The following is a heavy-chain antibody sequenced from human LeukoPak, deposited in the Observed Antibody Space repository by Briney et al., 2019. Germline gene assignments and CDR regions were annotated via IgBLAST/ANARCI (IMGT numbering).Heavy chain of an antibody. J-gene: IGHJ4*02. CDR3: ARGGPYGDWLSYYFDY. Sequence: GGSLRLSCAASGFTLSSYSMNWVRQAPGKGLEWVSSISSSSSYIYYADSVKGRFTISRDNAKNSLYLQMNSLRAEDTAVYYCARGGPYGDWLSYYFDYWGQGTLVTVSS. CDR2: ISSSSSYI. CDR1: GFTLSSYS. V-gene: IGHV3-21*01. D-gene: IGHD4-17*01.